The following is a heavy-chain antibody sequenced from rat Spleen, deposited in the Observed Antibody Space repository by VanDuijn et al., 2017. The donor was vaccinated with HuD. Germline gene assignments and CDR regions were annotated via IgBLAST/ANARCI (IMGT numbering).Heavy chain of an antibody. Sequence: EVQLVESGGGLVQPGRSLILSCAASGFTFSNYYMAWVRQAPTKGLEWVAYISTAGRNTYYRDSVRGRFTISRDNAKSALYLQMDSLRSEDTATYYCTRERVDYWGQGVMVTVSS. CDR2: ISTAGRNT. CDR1: GFTFSNYY. V-gene: IGHV5-27*01. J-gene: IGHJ2*01. CDR3: TRERVDY.